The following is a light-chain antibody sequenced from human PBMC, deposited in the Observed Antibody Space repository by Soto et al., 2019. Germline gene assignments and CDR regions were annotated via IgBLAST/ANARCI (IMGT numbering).Light chain of an antibody. CDR3: QQYGRSPFT. V-gene: IGKV3-20*01. CDR1: QSVSSSY. Sequence: EIVLTQSPGTLSLSPGERATLSCRASQSVSSSYLAWYQQQPGQAPRLLISGASTRTTGIPDRFSGSGSGTDFTLTISRLEPEDFAVYYCQQYGRSPFTLGPGTQVDI. J-gene: IGKJ3*01. CDR2: GAS.